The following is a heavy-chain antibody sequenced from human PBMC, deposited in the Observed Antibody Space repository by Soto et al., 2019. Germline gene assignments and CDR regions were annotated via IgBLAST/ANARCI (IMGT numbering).Heavy chain of an antibody. V-gene: IGHV1-69*13. CDR3: ARGSKEVGATHYYYYGMDV. D-gene: IGHD1-26*01. Sequence: ASVKVSCKASGGTFSSYAISWVRQAPGQGLEWMGGIIPIFGTANYAQKFQGRVTITADESTSTAYMELSSLRSEDTAVYYCARGSKEVGATHYYYYGMDVWGQGTTVTVSS. CDR1: GGTFSSYA. CDR2: IIPIFGTA. J-gene: IGHJ6*02.